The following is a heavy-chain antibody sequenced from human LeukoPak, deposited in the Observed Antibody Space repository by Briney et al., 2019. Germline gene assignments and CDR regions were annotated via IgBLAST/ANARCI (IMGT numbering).Heavy chain of an antibody. Sequence: SETLSLTCTVSSGFITSSVYYCSWIRQPPGKGLEWIAGINYSGVTHYNPPLKSRVTISVDTSKNHFSLNLSSVTAADTAVYYCAIYSSSSGRIDPWGQGTLVTVSS. CDR1: SGFITSSVYY. J-gene: IGHJ5*02. CDR2: INYSGVT. V-gene: IGHV4-39*02. CDR3: AIYSSSSGRIDP. D-gene: IGHD2-15*01.